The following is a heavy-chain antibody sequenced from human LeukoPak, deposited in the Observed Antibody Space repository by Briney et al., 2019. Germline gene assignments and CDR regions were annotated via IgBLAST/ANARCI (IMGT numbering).Heavy chain of an antibody. D-gene: IGHD2-15*01. CDR1: GGSISSYY. V-gene: IGHV4-59*12. J-gene: IGHJ6*02. CDR3: ARDGGGSLHGTDV. Sequence: SETLSLTCTVSGGSISSYYWSWIRQPPGKGLEWIGYIYYSGSTNYNPSLKSRVTISVDTSKNQFSLKLNSVTAADTAVYYCARDGGGSLHGTDVWGQGTTVTVSS. CDR2: IYYSGST.